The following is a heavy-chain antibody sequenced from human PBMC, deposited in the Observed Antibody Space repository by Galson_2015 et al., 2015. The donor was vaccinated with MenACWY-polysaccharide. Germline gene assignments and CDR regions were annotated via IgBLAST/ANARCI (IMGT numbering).Heavy chain of an antibody. CDR1: GFTFHTYN. Sequence: SLRLSCAGSGFTFHTYNIHWVRQAPGKGLEWVALLSYDGTDDYADSVRGRFTISRDNSKNMVYLQMNSLKSEDTAAYYCAREKGGTFYFDYWGQGTLVTVSS. CDR3: AREKGGTFYFDY. V-gene: IGHV3-30*03. J-gene: IGHJ4*02. CDR2: LSYDGTDD. D-gene: IGHD3-16*01.